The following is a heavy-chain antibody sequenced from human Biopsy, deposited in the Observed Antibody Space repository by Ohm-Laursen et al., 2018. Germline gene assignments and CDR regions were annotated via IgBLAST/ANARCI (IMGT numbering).Heavy chain of an antibody. CDR1: GYTFTSHD. V-gene: IGHV1-8*01. J-gene: IGHJ4*02. Sequence: ASVKVSCNASGYTFTSHDISWVRQATGQGLEWMGWMSPNTGNTVYAQRFQDRVTMTSDTSTGTAYMELTSLTSDDTAVYFCARWETTLGRSLDSWGQGTLVAVSS. CDR3: ARWETTLGRSLDS. D-gene: IGHD1-26*01. CDR2: MSPNTGNT.